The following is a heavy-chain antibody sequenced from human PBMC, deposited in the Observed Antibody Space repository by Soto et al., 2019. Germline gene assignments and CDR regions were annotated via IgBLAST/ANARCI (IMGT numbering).Heavy chain of an antibody. CDR2: ISGSGGST. CDR1: GFTFSSYA. V-gene: IGHV3-23*01. Sequence: GGSLRLSCAASGFTFSSYAMSWVRQAPGKGLEWVSAISGSGGSTYYADSVKGRFTISRDNSKNTLYLQMNSLRAEDTAVYYCAKGGLTGYYNVYYYYMDVWGKGTTVTVSS. CDR3: AKGGLTGYYNVYYYYMDV. D-gene: IGHD3-9*01. J-gene: IGHJ6*03.